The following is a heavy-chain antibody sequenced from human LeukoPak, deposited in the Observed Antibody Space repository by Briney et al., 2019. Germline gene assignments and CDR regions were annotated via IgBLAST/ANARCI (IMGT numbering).Heavy chain of an antibody. J-gene: IGHJ4*02. CDR1: GFTFSSYA. D-gene: IGHD6-13*01. CDR2: ISGSGGST. Sequence: GGSLRPSCAASGFTFSSYAMSWVRQAPGKGLEWVSAISGSGGSTYYADSVKGRFTISRDNSKNTLYLQMNSLRAEDTAVYYCAKDQIAAAGPPSIFDYWGQGTLVTVSS. V-gene: IGHV3-23*01. CDR3: AKDQIAAAGPPSIFDY.